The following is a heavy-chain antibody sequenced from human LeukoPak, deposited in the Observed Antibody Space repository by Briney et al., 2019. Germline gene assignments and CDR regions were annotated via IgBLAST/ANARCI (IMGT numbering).Heavy chain of an antibody. CDR2: IIPIFGTA. V-gene: IGHV1-69*05. D-gene: IGHD3-22*01. CDR3: ARAVRGSYSSGLAFDI. Sequence: SVKVTCKASGGTFSSYGISWVRQAPGQGREWMGGIIPIFGTANYAQKFQGRVTITTDESTSTAYMELSSLRSEDTAVYYCARAVRGSYSSGLAFDIWGQGTMVTVSS. J-gene: IGHJ3*02. CDR1: GGTFSSYG.